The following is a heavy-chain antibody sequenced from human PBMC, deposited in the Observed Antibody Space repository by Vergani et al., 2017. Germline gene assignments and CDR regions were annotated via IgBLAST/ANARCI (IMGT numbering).Heavy chain of an antibody. V-gene: IGHV3-30*18. J-gene: IGHJ2*01. D-gene: IGHD6-13*01. Sequence: VQLVESGGGVVQPGRSLRLSCAASGFTFSSYGMHWVRQAPGKGLEWVAVISYDGSNKYYADSVKGRFTISRDNSKNTLYLQMNSLRAEDTAVYYCAKDALRQQLFYWYFDLWGRGTLVTVSS. CDR2: ISYDGSNK. CDR1: GFTFSSYG. CDR3: AKDALRQQLFYWYFDL.